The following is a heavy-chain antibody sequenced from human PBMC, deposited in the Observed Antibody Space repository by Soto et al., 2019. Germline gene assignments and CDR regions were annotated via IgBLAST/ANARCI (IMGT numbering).Heavy chain of an antibody. CDR1: GGTFSSYT. Sequence: SVKVSCKASGGTFSSYTISWVRQAPGQGLEWMGRIIPILGIANYAQKFQGRVTITADKSTSTAYMELSSLRSEDTAVYYCARDRVYYYGSGSYYNGYYYYMDVWGKGTTVTVSS. CDR3: ARDRVYYYGSGSYYNGYYYYMDV. D-gene: IGHD3-10*01. V-gene: IGHV1-69*04. CDR2: IIPILGIA. J-gene: IGHJ6*03.